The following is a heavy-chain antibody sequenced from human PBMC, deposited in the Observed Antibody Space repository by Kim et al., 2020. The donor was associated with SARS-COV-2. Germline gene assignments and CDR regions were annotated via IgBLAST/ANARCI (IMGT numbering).Heavy chain of an antibody. J-gene: IGHJ6*02. CDR3: AREYIDSSSLYYYYYYGMDV. CDR1: GDSVSSNSAA. CDR2: TYYRSKWYN. Sequence: SQTLSLTCAISGDSVSSNSAAWNWIRQSPSRGLEWLGRTYYRSKWYNDYAVSVKSRITINPDTSKNQFSLQLNSVTPEDTAVYYCAREYIDSSSLYYYYYYGMDVWGQGTTVTVSS. D-gene: IGHD6-13*01. V-gene: IGHV6-1*01.